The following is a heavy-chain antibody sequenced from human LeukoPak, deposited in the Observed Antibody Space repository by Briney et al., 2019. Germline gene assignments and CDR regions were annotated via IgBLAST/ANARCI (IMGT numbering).Heavy chain of an antibody. CDR3: ARESHSGRSSQYFDY. D-gene: IGHD1-26*01. J-gene: IGHJ4*02. CDR2: IYYSGST. V-gene: IGHV4-59*11. Sequence: PSETPSLTSTVSVGSISSHYASRMRQPPGKGLVGSGYIYYSGSTNYNPSLKSRVTISVDTSKNQFSLKLSSVTAADTAVYYCARESHSGRSSQYFDYWGQGTLVTVSS. CDR1: VGSISSHY.